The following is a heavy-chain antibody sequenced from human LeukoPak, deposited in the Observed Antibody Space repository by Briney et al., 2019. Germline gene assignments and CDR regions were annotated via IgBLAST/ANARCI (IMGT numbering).Heavy chain of an antibody. CDR3: ARDRGGIITGTTSWFDP. CDR1: GGSISSSSYY. J-gene: IGHJ5*02. V-gene: IGHV4-39*07. D-gene: IGHD1-20*01. Sequence: PSETLSLTCTVSGGSISSSSYYWGWIRQPPGKGLEWIGSIYYSGSTYYNPSLKSRVTISVDTSKNQFSLKLSSVTAADTAVYYCARDRGGIITGTTSWFDPWGQGTLVTVSS. CDR2: IYYSGST.